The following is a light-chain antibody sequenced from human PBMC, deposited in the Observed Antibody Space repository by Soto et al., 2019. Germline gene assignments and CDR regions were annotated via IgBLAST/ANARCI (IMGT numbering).Light chain of an antibody. V-gene: IGKV1-39*01. J-gene: IGKJ1*01. CDR2: LTS. CDR1: QSISTY. CDR3: QQSPTTHWT. Sequence: DIESTHTPYSLSASVVDRVTITCRASQSISTYLNWFQQKPGRAPKVLIYLTSTLQSGVPSRFSGSGSGTDFIFTIGSLQPEDFAASSFQQSPTTHWTFSQETEVDIK.